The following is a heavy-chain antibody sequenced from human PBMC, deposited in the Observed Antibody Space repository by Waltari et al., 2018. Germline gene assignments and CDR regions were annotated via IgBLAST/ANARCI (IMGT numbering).Heavy chain of an antibody. J-gene: IGHJ4*02. D-gene: IGHD3-16*01. Sequence: EGQLVESGGGLVKPGGSLRLSCEASGFTFIAYSMNWFRQAPGKGLEWVSSISGDTKYIYYADSVNGRFTISSDDAKDSLYLKMNSLRVEDTAVYYCARDRRGYFDYWGQGTLVTVSS. CDR3: ARDRRGYFDY. CDR2: ISGDTKYI. CDR1: GFTFIAYS. V-gene: IGHV3-21*01.